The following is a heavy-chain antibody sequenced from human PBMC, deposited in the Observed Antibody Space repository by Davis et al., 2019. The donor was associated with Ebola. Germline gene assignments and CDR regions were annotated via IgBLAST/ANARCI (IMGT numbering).Heavy chain of an antibody. J-gene: IGHJ4*02. CDR3: TCSGPADY. CDR2: IRSKANSYAT. CDR1: GFTFSGSA. V-gene: IGHV3-73*01. Sequence: PSETLSLTCAASGFTFSGSAMHWVRQASGKGLEWVGRIRSKANSYATAYAASVKGRFTISRDDSKNTAYLQMNSLKTEDTAVYYCTCSGPADYWGQGTLVTVSS. D-gene: IGHD2-15*01.